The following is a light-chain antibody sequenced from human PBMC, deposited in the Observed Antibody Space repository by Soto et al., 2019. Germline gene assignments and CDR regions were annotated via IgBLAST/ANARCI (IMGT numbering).Light chain of an antibody. Sequence: EILLAQSPATLSLSPGERATLSCKASQDVSIFLAWYQQKPGQAPRLLIHDASNRATGVPARFSGSGSGRYFTLTITSLEPEYFAVYYCQQRSTWLYTFGQGTKLEV. CDR3: QQRSTWLYT. CDR1: QDVSIF. J-gene: IGKJ2*01. CDR2: DAS. V-gene: IGKV3-11*02.